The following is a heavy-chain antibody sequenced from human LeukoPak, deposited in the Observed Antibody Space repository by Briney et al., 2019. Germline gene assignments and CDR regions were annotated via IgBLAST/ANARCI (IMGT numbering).Heavy chain of an antibody. CDR3: ARDSSVSDFDY. D-gene: IGHD3-10*01. J-gene: IGHJ4*02. CDR2: ISSSGSTI. CDR1: GFTFSSYE. V-gene: IGHV3-48*03. Sequence: PGGSLRLSCAASGFTFSSYEMNWVRQAPGKGLEWVSYISSSGSTIYYADSVKGRFTISRDNAKNSLSLQMNSLKVEDTAVYYCARDSSVSDFDYWGQGTLVTVSS.